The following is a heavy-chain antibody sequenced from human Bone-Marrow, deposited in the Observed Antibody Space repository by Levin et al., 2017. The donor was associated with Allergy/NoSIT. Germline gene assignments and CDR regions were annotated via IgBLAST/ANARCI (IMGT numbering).Heavy chain of an antibody. CDR1: GFTFSSYE. Sequence: GGSLRLSCAASGFTFSSYEMNWVRQAPGKGLEWASYISSSGSTIYYADSVKGRFTISRDNAKNSLYLQMNSLRAEDTAVYYCARGGLRYFDWFGGQGTLVTVSS. CDR3: ARGGLRYFDWF. J-gene: IGHJ4*02. CDR2: ISSSGSTI. V-gene: IGHV3-48*03. D-gene: IGHD3-9*01.